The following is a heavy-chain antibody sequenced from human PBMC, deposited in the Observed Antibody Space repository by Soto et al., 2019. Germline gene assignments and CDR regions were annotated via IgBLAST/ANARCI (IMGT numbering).Heavy chain of an antibody. D-gene: IGHD3-3*01. CDR2: INGGGIST. Sequence: GGTLRLSCAASGFNFRNYAMSWVRQTPKKGLEWVSAINGGGISTYYADSVKGRFTISRDQSKNTIYVQMDSLRVEDTALYYCTKGRYLEWFLSGGCDDSWCRGTLVSVPQ. V-gene: IGHV3-23*01. CDR3: TKGRYLEWFLSGGCDDS. J-gene: IGHJ5*02. CDR1: GFNFRNYA.